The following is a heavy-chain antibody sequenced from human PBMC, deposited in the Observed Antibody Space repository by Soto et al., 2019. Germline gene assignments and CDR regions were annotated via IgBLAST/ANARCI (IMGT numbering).Heavy chain of an antibody. CDR1: GGTFSSYA. CDR2: IIPIFGTA. CDR3: ASTRRDGYNRRDLYFDY. Sequence: QVQLVQSGAEVKKPGSSVKVSCEASGGTFSSYAISWVRQAPGQGLEWMGGIIPIFGTANYAQKFQGRVTITADESTSTAYMELSSLRSEDTAVYYCASTRRDGYNRRDLYFDYWGQGTLVTVSS. D-gene: IGHD5-12*01. J-gene: IGHJ4*02. V-gene: IGHV1-69*12.